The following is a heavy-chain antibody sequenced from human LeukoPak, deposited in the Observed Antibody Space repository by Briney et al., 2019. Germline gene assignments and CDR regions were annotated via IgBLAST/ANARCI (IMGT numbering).Heavy chain of an antibody. CDR3: VRGQYF. Sequence: GGSLRLSCAASGFTFSSYAMYWVRQAPGKGLEWVSVISYDESNKYYADSVKGRFTISRDNSKNMLYLQMSSLRTEDTAVYYCVRGQYFWGQGALVTVSS. V-gene: IGHV3-30-3*01. CDR1: GFTFSSYA. J-gene: IGHJ4*02. CDR2: ISYDESNK.